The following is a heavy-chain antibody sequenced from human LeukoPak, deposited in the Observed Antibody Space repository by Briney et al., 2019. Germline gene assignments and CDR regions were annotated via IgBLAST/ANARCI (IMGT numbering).Heavy chain of an antibody. CDR3: ARSLKVGATSHYYYYGMDV. V-gene: IGHV3-33*01. Sequence: PGGSLRLSCAASGFTFSSYGMHWVRQAPGKGLEWVAVIWYDGSNKYYADSVKGRFTISRDNSKNTLYLQMNSLRAEDTAVYYCARSLKVGATSHYYYYGMDVWGQGTTVTVSS. D-gene: IGHD1-26*01. J-gene: IGHJ6*02. CDR1: GFTFSSYG. CDR2: IWYDGSNK.